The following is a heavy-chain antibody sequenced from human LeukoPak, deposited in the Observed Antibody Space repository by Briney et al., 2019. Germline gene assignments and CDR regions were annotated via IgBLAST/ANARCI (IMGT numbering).Heavy chain of an antibody. J-gene: IGHJ3*02. D-gene: IGHD1-26*01. Sequence: NPGRSLRLSCAASGFTFSSFGMHWVRQAPGKGLEWVSSISSSSSYIYYADSVKGRFTISRDNAKNSLYLQMNSLRAEDTAVYYCAREGSLDAFDIWGQGTMVTVSS. CDR2: ISSSSSYI. CDR3: AREGSLDAFDI. CDR1: GFTFSSFG. V-gene: IGHV3-21*01.